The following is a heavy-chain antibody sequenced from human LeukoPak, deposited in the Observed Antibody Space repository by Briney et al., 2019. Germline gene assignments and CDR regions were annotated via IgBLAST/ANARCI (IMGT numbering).Heavy chain of an antibody. CDR1: GFTFSSCA. V-gene: IGHV3-23*01. J-gene: IGHJ4*02. Sequence: PGGSLRLSCAASGFTFSSCAMTWVRQSPGKGLEWVSSISGSGATTYYADSVKGRFTISRDNSNNMVYLQMNSLRAEDTAVYYCAKDQSRVGASDPFDYWGQGMQVGVFS. CDR2: ISGSGATT. CDR3: AKDQSRVGASDPFDY. D-gene: IGHD1-26*01.